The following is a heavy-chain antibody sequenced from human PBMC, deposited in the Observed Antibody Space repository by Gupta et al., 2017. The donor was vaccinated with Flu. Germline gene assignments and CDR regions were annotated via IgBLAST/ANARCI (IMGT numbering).Heavy chain of an antibody. J-gene: IGHJ4*02. CDR1: GGSVSGYF. V-gene: IGHV4-59*02. CDR3: ARDVTGPHDF. CDR2: IYSSGST. Sequence: QVQLQESGPGLVKPSETLSLTCTVSGGSVSGYFWSWIRQSPAKGLQWIGYIYSSGSTNYNPPLEGRVTMSVDTSKNQLSLRLTSMSAADTAVYYCARDVTGPHDFWGQGTLVTVSS. D-gene: IGHD2-21*02.